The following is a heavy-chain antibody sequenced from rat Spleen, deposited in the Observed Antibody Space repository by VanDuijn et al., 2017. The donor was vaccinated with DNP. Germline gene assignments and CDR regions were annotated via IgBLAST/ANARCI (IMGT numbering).Heavy chain of an antibody. V-gene: IGHV3-1*01. D-gene: IGHD1-11*01. CDR2: ISYSGST. Sequence: EVQLQESGPGLVKPSQSLSLTCSVTAYSITSNYWGWIRKFPGNKMEWMGYISYSGSTGYNPSLRSRISITRDTSKNQFLLQVNSVTTEDTATYYCARGLNYGGYNYYWYFDFWGPGTMVTVSS. CDR1: AYSITSNY. CDR3: ARGLNYGGYNYYWYFDF. J-gene: IGHJ1*01.